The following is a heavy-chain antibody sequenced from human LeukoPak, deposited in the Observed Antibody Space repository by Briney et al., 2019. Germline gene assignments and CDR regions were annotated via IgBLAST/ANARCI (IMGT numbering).Heavy chain of an antibody. Sequence: SETLSLTCAVSGYSISSGYYWGWIRPPPGKGLEWIGSIYHSGSTYYNPSLKSRVTISVDTSTNQFSLKLSSVTAADTAVYYCARQSGGSVVVIARNAFDIWGQGTMVTVSS. D-gene: IGHD2-21*01. J-gene: IGHJ3*02. CDR3: ARQSGGSVVVIARNAFDI. CDR2: IYHSGST. V-gene: IGHV4-38-2*01. CDR1: GYSISSGYY.